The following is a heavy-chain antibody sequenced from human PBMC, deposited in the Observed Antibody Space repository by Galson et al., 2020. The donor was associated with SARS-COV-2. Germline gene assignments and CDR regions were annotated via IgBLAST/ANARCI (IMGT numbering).Heavy chain of an antibody. V-gene: IGHV3-30*04. J-gene: IGHJ4*02. CDR3: ARETLDYTSSNFDY. CDR2: ISYDGSTK. D-gene: IGHD2-2*02. CDR1: GFTFSSHA. Sequence: GGSLRLSCAASGFTFSSHAMHWVRQAPGKGLEWVAIISYDGSTKYNEDSVKGRFTISRDTSKNTLYLQMNSLTTEDTAVYYCARETLDYTSSNFDYWGQGTLVTVSS.